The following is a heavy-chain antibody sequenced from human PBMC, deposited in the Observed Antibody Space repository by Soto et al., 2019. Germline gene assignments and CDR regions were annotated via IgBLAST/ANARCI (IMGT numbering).Heavy chain of an antibody. CDR2: IIPILGIA. D-gene: IGHD2-21*02. J-gene: IGHJ5*02. CDR3: ARDMGVVTARGRFDP. CDR1: GGTFSSYT. Sequence: QVQLVQSGAEVKKPGSSVKVSCKASGGTFSSYTISWVRQAAGQGLEWMGRIIPILGIANYAQKFQGRVTITADKSTSTAYMELSSLRSEDTAVYYCARDMGVVTARGRFDPWGQGTLVTVSS. V-gene: IGHV1-69*08.